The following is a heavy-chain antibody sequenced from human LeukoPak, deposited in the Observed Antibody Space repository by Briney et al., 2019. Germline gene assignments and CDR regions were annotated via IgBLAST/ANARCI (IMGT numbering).Heavy chain of an antibody. V-gene: IGHV4-39*07. J-gene: IGHJ4*02. Sequence: SQTLSLTCTVSGGSISSGDYYWGWIRQPPGKGLEWIGSIYYSGSTYYNPSLKSPVTISVDTSKNQFSLKLSSVTAADTAVYYCARGTIVVVPAAIPDWFDYWGQGTLVTVSS. CDR1: GGSISSGDYY. D-gene: IGHD2-2*02. CDR2: IYYSGST. CDR3: ARGTIVVVPAAIPDWFDY.